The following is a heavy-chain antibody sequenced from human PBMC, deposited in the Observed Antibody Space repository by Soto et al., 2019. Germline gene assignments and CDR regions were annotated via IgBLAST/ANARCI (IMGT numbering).Heavy chain of an antibody. J-gene: IGHJ6*03. CDR1: GFTFSAFS. CDR3: VRDCGRYLRSGYMDV. V-gene: IGHV3-21*02. CDR2: INEDSTYI. D-gene: IGHD3-9*01. Sequence: EVRLVESGGGLVKPGGSLRLSCAASGFTFSAFSMNWVRQAPGKGLEWLSSINEDSTYIYYGDSLRGRSTISRDHAKDSSYLQIDSLRAEDTAVDYCVRDCGRYLRSGYMDVWGDGATVIVS.